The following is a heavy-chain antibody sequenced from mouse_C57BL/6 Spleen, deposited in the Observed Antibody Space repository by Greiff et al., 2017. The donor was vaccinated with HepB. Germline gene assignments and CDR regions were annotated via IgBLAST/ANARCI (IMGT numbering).Heavy chain of an antibody. CDR2: IYPGDGDT. CDR1: GYAFSSSW. V-gene: IGHV1-82*01. Sequence: QVQLKHSGPELVKPGASVKISCKASGYAFSSSWMNWVKQRPGKGLEWIGRIYPGDGDTNYNGKFKGKATLTADKSSSTAYMQLSSLTSEDSAVYFCARNLFTTPLDYWGQGTTLTVSS. D-gene: IGHD1-1*01. CDR3: ARNLFTTPLDY. J-gene: IGHJ2*01.